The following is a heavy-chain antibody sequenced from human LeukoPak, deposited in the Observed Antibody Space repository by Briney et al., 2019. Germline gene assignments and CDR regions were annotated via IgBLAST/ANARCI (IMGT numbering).Heavy chain of an antibody. CDR2: IYHSGST. CDR1: GGSISSSNW. CDR3: ARIVVPAAWGDAFDI. Sequence: PSGSLSLTCAVSGGSISSSNWWSWVRQPPGKGLEWIGEIYHSGSTNYNPSLKSRVTISVDKSKNQFSLKLSSVTAADTAVYYCARIVVPAAWGDAFDIWGQGTMVTVSS. V-gene: IGHV4-4*02. J-gene: IGHJ3*02. D-gene: IGHD2-2*01.